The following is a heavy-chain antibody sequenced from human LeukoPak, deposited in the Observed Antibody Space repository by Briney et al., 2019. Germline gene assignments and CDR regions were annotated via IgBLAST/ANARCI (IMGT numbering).Heavy chain of an antibody. V-gene: IGHV4-59*08. CDR1: GGSISSYY. Sequence: SETLSLTCTVSGGSISSYYWSWIRQPPGKGLEWIGYIHYSGSTNYNPSLKSRVTISVDTSKNQFSLKLSSVTAADTAVYYCARAEGYCSSTSCYIYFDYWGQGTLVTVSP. CDR2: IHYSGST. D-gene: IGHD2-2*02. J-gene: IGHJ4*02. CDR3: ARAEGYCSSTSCYIYFDY.